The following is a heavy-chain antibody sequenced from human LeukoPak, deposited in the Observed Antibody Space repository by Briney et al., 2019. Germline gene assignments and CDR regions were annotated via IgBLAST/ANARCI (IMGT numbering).Heavy chain of an antibody. CDR1: GFTFSSYS. V-gene: IGHV3-48*01. Sequence: GGSLRLSCAASGFTFSSYSMNWVRQAPGKGLEWVSYISSSSSTIYYADSVKGRFTISRDNAKNSLYLQMNSLRAEDTAVYYRARIPYYYDSSGFPWGQGTLVTVSS. D-gene: IGHD3-22*01. CDR2: ISSSSSTI. CDR3: ARIPYYYDSSGFP. J-gene: IGHJ5*02.